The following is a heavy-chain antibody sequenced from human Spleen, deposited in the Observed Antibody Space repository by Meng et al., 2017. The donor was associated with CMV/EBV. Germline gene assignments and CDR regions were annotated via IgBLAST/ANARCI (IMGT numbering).Heavy chain of an antibody. CDR1: GFTFRNYA. V-gene: IGHV3-23*01. Sequence: GGSLRLSCAGSGFTFRNYAMTWVRQAPGKGLEWVASISGGGGTTYYGDSVQGRITISRDNSRNTVYLQMNSLRAEDTAIYYCAKDRVCNGGSCYPRGSFDSWGQGSLVTVSS. CDR3: AKDRVCNGGSCYPRGSFDS. J-gene: IGHJ4*02. CDR2: ISGGGGTT. D-gene: IGHD2-15*01.